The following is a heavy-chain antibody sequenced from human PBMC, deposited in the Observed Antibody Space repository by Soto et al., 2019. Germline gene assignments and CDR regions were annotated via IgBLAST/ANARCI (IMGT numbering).Heavy chain of an antibody. V-gene: IGHV1-69*13. CDR3: ARRTDFWSGYSADY. D-gene: IGHD3-3*01. CDR1: GGTFSSYA. J-gene: IGHJ4*02. Sequence: ASVKVSCKASGGTFSSYAISWVRQAPGQGLEWMGGIIPIFGTANYAQKFQGRVTITADESTSTAYMELSSVTATDTAVYYCARRTDFWSGYSADYRGQGTLVTVSS. CDR2: IIPIFGTA.